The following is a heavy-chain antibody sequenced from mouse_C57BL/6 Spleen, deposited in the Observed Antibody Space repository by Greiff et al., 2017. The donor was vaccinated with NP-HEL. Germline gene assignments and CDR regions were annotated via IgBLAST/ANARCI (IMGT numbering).Heavy chain of an antibody. CDR2: INPNNGGT. J-gene: IGHJ3*01. CDR1: GYTFTDYN. CDR3: ARYGWSWFAY. D-gene: IGHD1-2*01. V-gene: IGHV1-18*01. Sequence: DVKLQESGPELVKPGASVKIPCKASGYTFTDYNMDWVKQSHGKSLEWIGDINPNNGGTIYNQKFKGKATLTVDKSSSTAYMELRSLTSEDTAVYYCARYGWSWFAYWGQGTLVTVSA.